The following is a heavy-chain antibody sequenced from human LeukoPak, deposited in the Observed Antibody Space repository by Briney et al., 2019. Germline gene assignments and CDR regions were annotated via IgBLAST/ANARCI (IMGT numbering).Heavy chain of an antibody. CDR1: GFTFSSYA. J-gene: IGHJ5*02. CDR3: WRVFFCSGTSCRSNWFDP. D-gene: IGHD2-2*01. V-gene: IGHV3-30-3*01. CDR2: ISYDGSNK. Sequence: GGSLRLSCAASGFTFSSYAMHWVRQAPGKGLEWVAVISYDGSNKYYADSVKGRFTISRDNSKNTLYLQMNSLRAEDTAVYYCWRVFFCSGTSCRSNWFDPWGKGTLVTVSS.